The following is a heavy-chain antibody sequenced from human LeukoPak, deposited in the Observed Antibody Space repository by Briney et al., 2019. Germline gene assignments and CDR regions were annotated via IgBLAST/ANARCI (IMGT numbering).Heavy chain of an antibody. J-gene: IGHJ4*02. CDR2: IKSKSDGGIT. D-gene: IGHD2-15*01. Sequence: GGSLRLPCAASGFTLSNARMSWVRQAPGKGLEWVGRIKSKSDGGITEYAAPVKGRFAISRDDSKNTLYLQMNSLETEDTAIYYCTTLGYCSGGSCNGYWGQGTLVTVSS. CDR3: TTLGYCSGGSCNGY. CDR1: GFTLSNAR. V-gene: IGHV3-15*01.